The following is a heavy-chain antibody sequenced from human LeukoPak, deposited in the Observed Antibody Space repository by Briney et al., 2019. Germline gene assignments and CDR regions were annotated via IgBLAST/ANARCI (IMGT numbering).Heavy chain of an antibody. J-gene: IGHJ4*02. CDR3: AKAGENIAVAVPYYFDY. CDR1: GFTFSSYG. Sequence: GGSLRLSCAASGFTFSSYGMHWVRQAPGKGLEWVAVISYDGSNKYYADSVKGRFTISRDNSKNTLYLQMNSLRAEDTAVYYCAKAGENIAVAVPYYFDYWGQGTLVTVSS. D-gene: IGHD6-19*01. CDR2: ISYDGSNK. V-gene: IGHV3-30*18.